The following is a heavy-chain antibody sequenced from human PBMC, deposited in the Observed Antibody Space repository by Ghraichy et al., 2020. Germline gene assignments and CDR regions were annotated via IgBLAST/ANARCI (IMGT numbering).Heavy chain of an antibody. Sequence: GGSLRLSCAASGFTFSSYAMSWVRQAPGKGLEWVSAISNSGGRTYYADSVKGRFTISRDNFKNTLYLQMNSLRAEDTAFYYCVKEGGLVLGGDIWGKGTMVTVSS. CDR3: VKEGGLVLGGDI. CDR1: GFTFSSYA. D-gene: IGHD3-10*01. CDR2: ISNSGGRT. J-gene: IGHJ3*02. V-gene: IGHV3-23*01.